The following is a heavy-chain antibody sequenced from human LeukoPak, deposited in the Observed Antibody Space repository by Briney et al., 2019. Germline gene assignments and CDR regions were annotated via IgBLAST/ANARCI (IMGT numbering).Heavy chain of an antibody. Sequence: GASVKVSCKASGYTFTSYGISWVRQAPGQGLEWMGWISAYNGNTNYAQKLQGRVTMTTDTSTSTAYMELSRLRSDDTAVYYCARGRGGTVWQRIAGYASYYYYGMDVWGQGTTVTVSS. V-gene: IGHV1-18*01. J-gene: IGHJ6*02. D-gene: IGHD4-17*01. CDR1: GYTFTSYG. CDR3: ARGRGGTVWQRIAGYASYYYYGMDV. CDR2: ISAYNGNT.